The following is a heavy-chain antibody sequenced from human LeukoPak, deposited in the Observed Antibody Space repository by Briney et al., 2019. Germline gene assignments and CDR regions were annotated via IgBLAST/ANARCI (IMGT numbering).Heavy chain of an antibody. Sequence: GGSLRLSCAASGFTFSYYGFHWVRQAPGKGLEWVAFIRYDGNDKFYAESVKGRFTISRDTSRNTLYLQMNSLRLEDTAVYYCARRSGIAVAGAFDYWGQGTLVTVSS. CDR2: IRYDGNDK. D-gene: IGHD6-19*01. V-gene: IGHV3-30*02. CDR1: GFTFSYYG. J-gene: IGHJ4*02. CDR3: ARRSGIAVAGAFDY.